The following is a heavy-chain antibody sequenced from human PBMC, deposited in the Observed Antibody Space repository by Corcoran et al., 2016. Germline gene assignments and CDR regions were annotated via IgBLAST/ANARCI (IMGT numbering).Heavy chain of an antibody. D-gene: IGHD2-15*01. CDR2: IWYDGSNK. CDR3: ARTLGYCSGGSCLGGFDY. CDR1: GFTFSSYG. V-gene: IGHV3-33*01. Sequence: QVQLVESGGGVDQPGRSLRLSCAASGFTFSSYGMHWVRQAPGKGLEWVAVIWYDGSNKYYADSVKGRFTISRDNSKNTLYLQMNSLRAEETAVYYCARTLGYCSGGSCLGGFDYWGQGTLVTVSS. J-gene: IGHJ4*02.